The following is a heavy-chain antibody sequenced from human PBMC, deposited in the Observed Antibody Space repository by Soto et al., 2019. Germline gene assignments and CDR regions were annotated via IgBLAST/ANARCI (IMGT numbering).Heavy chain of an antibody. J-gene: IGHJ5*02. CDR3: AREPTPKWIPSRAYNWFDP. Sequence: QVQLVQSGAEVKKPGTSVKVSCKASGGTFSSYAISWVRQAPGQGLEWMGGIIPIFGTANYAQKFQGRVTITADESTSTAYMELSSLRSEDTAVYYCAREPTPKWIPSRAYNWFDPWGQGTLVTVSS. D-gene: IGHD5-18*01. CDR2: IIPIFGTA. V-gene: IGHV1-69*01. CDR1: GGTFSSYA.